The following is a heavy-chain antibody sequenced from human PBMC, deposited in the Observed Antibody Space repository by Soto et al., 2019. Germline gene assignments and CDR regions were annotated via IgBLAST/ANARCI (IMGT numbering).Heavy chain of an antibody. D-gene: IGHD2-15*01. CDR1: GGSISSSSYY. Sequence: SETLSLTCTVSGGSISSSSYYWGWIRQPPGKGLEWIGSIYYNGSTYYNPSLKSRVTISVDTSKNQFSLKLSSVTAADTAVYYCAKAATVPFDYWGQGTLVTVSS. CDR2: IYYNGST. CDR3: AKAATVPFDY. V-gene: IGHV4-39*01. J-gene: IGHJ4*02.